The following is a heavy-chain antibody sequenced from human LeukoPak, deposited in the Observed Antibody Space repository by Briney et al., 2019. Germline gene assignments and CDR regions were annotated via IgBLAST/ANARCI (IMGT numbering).Heavy chain of an antibody. CDR1: GGSISSYY. CDR2: IYYSGST. CDR3: ARADDLDV. D-gene: IGHD1-1*01. J-gene: IGHJ6*04. Sequence: SETLSLTCTVSGGSISSYYWSWIRQPPGKGLEWIGYIYYSGSTNYNPSLKSRLTISLDTSKNQFFLKLSAVTAADTAVYYCARADDLDVWGKGTTVTVSS. V-gene: IGHV4-59*12.